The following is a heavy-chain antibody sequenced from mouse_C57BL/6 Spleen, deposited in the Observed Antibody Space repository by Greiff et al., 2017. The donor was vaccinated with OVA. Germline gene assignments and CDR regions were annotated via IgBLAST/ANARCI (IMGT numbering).Heavy chain of an antibody. D-gene: IGHD1-1*01. CDR3: ARSGTPVVATGDYFDY. CDR2: IHPNSGST. Sequence: QVQLQQPGAELVKPGASVKLSCKASGYTFTSYWMHWVKQRPGQGLEWIGMIHPNSGSTNYNEKFKSKATLTVDKSSSTAYMQLSSLTSEDSAVYYCARSGTPVVATGDYFDYWGQGTTLTVSS. J-gene: IGHJ2*01. V-gene: IGHV1-64*01. CDR1: GYTFTSYW.